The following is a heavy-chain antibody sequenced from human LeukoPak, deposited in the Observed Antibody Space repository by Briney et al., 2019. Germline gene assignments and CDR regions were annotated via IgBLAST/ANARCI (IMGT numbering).Heavy chain of an antibody. CDR3: ARDLPYYDFWSGYSDY. Sequence: SETLSLTCTVSGGSISSGSYYWSWIRQPAGKGLEWIGRIYTSGSTNYNPSLKSRVTISVNTSKNQFSLKLSSVTAADTAVYYCARDLPYYDFWSGYSDYWGQGTLVTASS. CDR2: IYTSGST. CDR1: GGSISSGSYY. D-gene: IGHD3-3*01. V-gene: IGHV4-61*02. J-gene: IGHJ4*02.